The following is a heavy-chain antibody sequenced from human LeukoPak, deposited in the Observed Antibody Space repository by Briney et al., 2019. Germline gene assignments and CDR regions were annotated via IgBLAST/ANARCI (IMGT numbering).Heavy chain of an antibody. Sequence: ASVKVSCKASGYTFISYGISWVRQAPGQGLEWMGWISTYNGITNYAQKLQGRVTMTTDTSTSTAYMELRSLRSDDTAVYYCAREAYYYDSSGYNDAFDIWGQGTMVTVSS. V-gene: IGHV1-18*01. CDR2: ISTYNGIT. D-gene: IGHD3-22*01. J-gene: IGHJ3*02. CDR1: GYTFISYG. CDR3: AREAYYYDSSGYNDAFDI.